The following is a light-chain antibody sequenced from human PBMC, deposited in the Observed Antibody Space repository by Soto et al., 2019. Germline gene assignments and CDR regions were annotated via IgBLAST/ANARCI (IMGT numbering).Light chain of an antibody. CDR1: QGISSF. J-gene: IGKJ4*01. V-gene: IGKV1-9*01. Sequence: DIQLTQSPSFLSASVGDRVTITCRASQGISSFLAWYQQKLGQAPKLLIYAASTLESGVSLRFSGSGSGTEFTLTISSLQPEDFATSYCQHLNSYPRALAFGGGTKVEI. CDR2: AAS. CDR3: QHLNSYPRALA.